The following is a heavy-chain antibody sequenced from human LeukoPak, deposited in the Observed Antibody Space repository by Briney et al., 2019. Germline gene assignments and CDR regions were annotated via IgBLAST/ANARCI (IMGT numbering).Heavy chain of an antibody. CDR1: GFTFDDYA. Sequence: PGGSLRLSCAASGFTFDDYAMHWVRQAPGKGLEWVSGISWNSCSIAYADSVKGRFTISRDNAKNSLYLQMNSLRAEDTALYYCAKDMQVLSSSWDIFDYWGQGTLVTVSS. CDR2: ISWNSCSI. J-gene: IGHJ4*02. CDR3: AKDMQVLSSSWDIFDY. D-gene: IGHD6-13*01. V-gene: IGHV3-9*01.